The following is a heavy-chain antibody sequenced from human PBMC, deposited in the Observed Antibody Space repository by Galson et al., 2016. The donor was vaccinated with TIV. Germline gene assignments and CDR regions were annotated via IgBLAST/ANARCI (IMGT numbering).Heavy chain of an antibody. V-gene: IGHV3-33*01. J-gene: IGHJ5*02. D-gene: IGHD3-3*01. CDR1: GFSLSDYG. Sequence: SLRLSCAASGFSLSDYGMHWVRQAPGKGLEWVAVLWHDGKEKYYADSVNGRFTISRDHARNTLHSQMNGLRAEDSAVYYCARDKMTTTLFGSGFDPWGQGTLVTVSS. CDR2: LWHDGKEK. CDR3: ARDKMTTTLFGSGFDP.